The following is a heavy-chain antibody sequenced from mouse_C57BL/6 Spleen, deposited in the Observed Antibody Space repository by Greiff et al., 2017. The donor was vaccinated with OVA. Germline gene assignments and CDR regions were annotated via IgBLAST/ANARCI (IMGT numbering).Heavy chain of an antibody. CDR3: AISEAICYCGSSAWFAD. CDR1: GYTFTDYY. CDR2: INPNNGGT. V-gene: IGHV1-26*01. Sequence: EVQLQQSGPELVKPGASVKISCKASGYTFTDYYMNWVKQSHGKSLEWIGVINPNNGGTSYNQKFKGKATLTVDKSSSTAYMELRSLPSEDSAVYYCAISEAICYCGSSAWFADWGQGTLVTVSA. J-gene: IGHJ3*01. D-gene: IGHD1-1*01.